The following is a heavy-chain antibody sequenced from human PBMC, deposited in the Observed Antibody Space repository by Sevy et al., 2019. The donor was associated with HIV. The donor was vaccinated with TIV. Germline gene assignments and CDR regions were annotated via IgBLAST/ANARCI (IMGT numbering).Heavy chain of an antibody. CDR1: GGSISSSDSY. J-gene: IGHJ4*02. CDR3: ARKRGYNHSPFDY. Sequence: SETLSLTCTVSGGSISSSDSYWSWIRQPPGKGLEWIGYIPYSGGTYYNPFLKSRVAMSVDTSEEQFSLKLNFLTAADTAVYYCARKRGYNHSPFDYWGQGTLVTVSS. V-gene: IGHV4-30-4*01. D-gene: IGHD5-12*01. CDR2: IPYSGGT.